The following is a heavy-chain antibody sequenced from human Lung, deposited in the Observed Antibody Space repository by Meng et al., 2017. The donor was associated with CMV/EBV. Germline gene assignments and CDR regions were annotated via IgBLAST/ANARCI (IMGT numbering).Heavy chain of an antibody. CDR1: GGSISSYY. CDR3: ARHGSGSYFYGMDV. D-gene: IGHD3-10*01. CDR2: IYYSGST. Sequence: SXTXSLXCTVSGGSISSYYWSWIRQPPGKGLEDIGYIYYSGSTSYNPSLKSRVTISVDTSKNQFSLKLSSVTAADTAVYYCARHGSGSYFYGMDVWGQGTXVTCSS. J-gene: IGHJ6*02. V-gene: IGHV4-59*01.